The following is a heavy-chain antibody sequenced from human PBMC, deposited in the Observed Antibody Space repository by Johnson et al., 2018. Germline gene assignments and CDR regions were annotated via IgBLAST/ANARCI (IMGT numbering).Heavy chain of an antibody. D-gene: IGHD6-13*01. V-gene: IGHV6-1*01. Sequence: QVQLQQSGPGLVKPSQTLSLTCAISGDSVSSNSAAWNWIRQSPSRGLEWLGRTYYRSKWYNDYAVSVKSRITINPDTSKNQFSLQLNSVTPEATAVYYCAGTPGYSSRYYTYQGMDVWGQGTTVTVSS. CDR1: GDSVSSNSAA. CDR3: AGTPGYSSRYYTYQGMDV. J-gene: IGHJ6*02. CDR2: TYYRSKWYN.